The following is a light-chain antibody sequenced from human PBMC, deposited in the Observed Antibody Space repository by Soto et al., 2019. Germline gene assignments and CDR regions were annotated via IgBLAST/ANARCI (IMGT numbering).Light chain of an antibody. CDR2: GAS. V-gene: IGKV3-15*01. CDR3: QQYDYWYT. Sequence: EIVMTQSPATLSVSPGERATLSCRASQSVSTNLGWYQQRPGLAPRLLIYGASTRATGIPARFSGSGSGTEFTLTISSLQSEDFALYYCQQYDYWYTFGQGTKLEIK. J-gene: IGKJ2*01. CDR1: QSVSTN.